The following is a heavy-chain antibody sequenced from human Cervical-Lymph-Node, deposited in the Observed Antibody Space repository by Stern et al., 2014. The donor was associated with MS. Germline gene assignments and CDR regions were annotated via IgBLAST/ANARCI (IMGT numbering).Heavy chain of an antibody. CDR2: IYYSGST. J-gene: IGHJ5*02. Sequence: QVQLVESGPGLVKPSQPLSLTCTVSGGSISNDGYYWSWIRQPPGKGLEWIGCIYYSGSTYYNPSLKSRVTISVDTSKSQFSLKLNSVTAADTAVYYCARDLGGDGWFDPWGQGTVVTVSS. CDR1: GGSISNDGYY. V-gene: IGHV4-31*03. D-gene: IGHD4-17*01. CDR3: ARDLGGDGWFDP.